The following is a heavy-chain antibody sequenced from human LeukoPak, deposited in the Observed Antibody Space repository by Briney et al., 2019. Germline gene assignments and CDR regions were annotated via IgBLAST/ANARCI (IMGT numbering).Heavy chain of an antibody. CDR1: GFTLNNYA. V-gene: IGHV3-21*01. Sequence: MPGGSLRLSCAASGFTLNNYAMSWVRQAPGKGLEWVSSISSSSSYIYYADSVKGRFTISRDNAKNSLYLQMNSLRAEDTAVYYCARAPIGTVTTLGYFQHWGQGTLVTVSS. CDR2: ISSSSSYI. J-gene: IGHJ1*01. CDR3: ARAPIGTVTTLGYFQH. D-gene: IGHD4-11*01.